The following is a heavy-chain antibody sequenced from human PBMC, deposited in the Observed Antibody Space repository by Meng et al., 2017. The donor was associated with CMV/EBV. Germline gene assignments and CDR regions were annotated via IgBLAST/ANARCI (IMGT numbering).Heavy chain of an antibody. CDR2: ISADNQNT. V-gene: IGHV1-18*01. D-gene: IGHD4-17*01. J-gene: IGHJ4*02. Sequence: ASVKVSCKASGYSFSTFGITWVRQAPGQGLEWMGWISADNQNTNLIQKFQGRITLTTDTSTSTAYMELRSLRSDDTAVYYCARGGDYGDFHDTFDYWGQGTLVTVSS. CDR3: ARGGDYGDFHDTFDY. CDR1: GYSFSTFG.